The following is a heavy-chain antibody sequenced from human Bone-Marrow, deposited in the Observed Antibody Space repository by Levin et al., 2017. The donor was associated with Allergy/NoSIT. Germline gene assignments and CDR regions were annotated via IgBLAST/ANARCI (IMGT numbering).Heavy chain of an antibody. CDR2: ITGSGSGT. CDR3: GMDPNGDYIGAFDF. D-gene: IGHD4-17*01. Sequence: SCAASGFTFSRYAMTWVRQAPGKGLEWVSSITGSGSGTYYADSVQGRFTISRDNSQNSLYLQMISLRAEDTALYYCGMDPNGDYIGAFDFWGQGTMVTVSS. V-gene: IGHV3-23*01. J-gene: IGHJ3*01. CDR1: GFTFSRYA.